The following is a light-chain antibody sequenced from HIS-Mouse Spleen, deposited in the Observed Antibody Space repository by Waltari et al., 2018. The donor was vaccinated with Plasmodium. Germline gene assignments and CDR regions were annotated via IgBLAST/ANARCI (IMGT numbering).Light chain of an antibody. CDR2: STN. CDR3: VLYMGSGIWL. Sequence: QTVVTQEPSFSVSPGGTVTLTCGLSSGSVSTSYYPSWYQQTHGQAPRTLIYSTNTRSSGVPDRFSCSILENKAALTITGAQADDESDYYCVLYMGSGIWLFGGGTKLTVL. J-gene: IGLJ2*01. V-gene: IGLV8-61*01. CDR1: SGSVSTSYY.